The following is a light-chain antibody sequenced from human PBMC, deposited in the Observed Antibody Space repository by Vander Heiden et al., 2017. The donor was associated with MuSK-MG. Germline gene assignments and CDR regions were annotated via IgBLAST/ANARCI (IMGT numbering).Light chain of an antibody. CDR1: QSISSS. CDR3: QQSYSSPQT. V-gene: IGKV1-39*01. Sequence: DIQMTQSPSSLSASVGDRVTITCRASQSISSSLNWYQQKPGKAPKLLIYAASRLQSGVPSRFSGSGSGSDFTLTISSLQPEDFATYYCQQSYSSPQTFGQWTMLEI. CDR2: AAS. J-gene: IGKJ2*01.